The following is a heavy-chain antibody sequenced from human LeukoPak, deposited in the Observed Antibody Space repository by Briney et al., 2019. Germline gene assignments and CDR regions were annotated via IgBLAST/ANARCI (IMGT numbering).Heavy chain of an antibody. Sequence: PSETLSLTCTVSGGSISSSSYYWGWIRQPPGKGLEWIGSIYYSGSTYYNPSLKSRVTISVDTSKNQFSLKLSSVTAADTAVYYCATLVVAASHYYYYYMDVWGKGTTVTVSS. CDR1: GGSISSSSYY. CDR2: IYYSGST. D-gene: IGHD2-15*01. V-gene: IGHV4-39*01. J-gene: IGHJ6*03. CDR3: ATLVVAASHYYYYYMDV.